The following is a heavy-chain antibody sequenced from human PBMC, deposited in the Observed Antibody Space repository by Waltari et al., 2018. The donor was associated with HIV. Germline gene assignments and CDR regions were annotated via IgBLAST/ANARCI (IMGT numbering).Heavy chain of an antibody. CDR2: IYWNDDK. Sequence: QITLKESGPTLVKPTQTLTLTCTFSGFSLSTGGVGVGWISQPPGKALEWLALIYWNDDKGYSPSLRSRLTITKDTSKNQVVLTMTNMDPVDTATYYCSHHLYIAVAGINYGMDIWGQGTTVTVSS. CDR1: GFSLSTGGVG. V-gene: IGHV2-5*01. J-gene: IGHJ6*02. CDR3: SHHLYIAVAGINYGMDI. D-gene: IGHD6-19*01.